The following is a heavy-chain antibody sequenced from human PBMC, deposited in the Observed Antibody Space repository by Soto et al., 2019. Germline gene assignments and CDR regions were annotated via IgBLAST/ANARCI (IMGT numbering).Heavy chain of an antibody. CDR2: IYWDDDK. V-gene: IGHV2-5*02. CDR3: AHRQRGNPQHYYFDY. Sequence: SGPTLVNPTQTLTLTCTFSGFSLSTSGVGVGWIRQPPGKALEWLALIYWDDDKRDSPSLKSRLTITKDTSKNQVVLTMTNMDPVDTATYYCAHRQRGNPQHYYFDYWGQGTLVTVSS. J-gene: IGHJ4*02. CDR1: GFSLSTSGVG.